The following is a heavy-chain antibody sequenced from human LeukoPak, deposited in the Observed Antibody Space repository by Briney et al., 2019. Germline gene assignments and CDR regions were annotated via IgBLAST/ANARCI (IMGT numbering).Heavy chain of an antibody. D-gene: IGHD3-9*01. J-gene: IGHJ5*02. CDR3: ARGVVDIPLGWWFDP. CDR1: GGFNTHYY. V-gene: IGHV4-30-4*08. Sequence: SETLSLTCSVSGGFNTHYYWTWIRQPPGKGLEWIGYIYYSGSTYYNPSLKSRVSISVDTSKNQFSLRLSSVTAADTAVYYCARGVVDIPLGWWFDPWGQGTLVTVSS. CDR2: IYYSGST.